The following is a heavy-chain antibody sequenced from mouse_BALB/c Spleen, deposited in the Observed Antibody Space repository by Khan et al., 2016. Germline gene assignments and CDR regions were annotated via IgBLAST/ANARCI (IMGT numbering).Heavy chain of an antibody. CDR2: ILPGSGST. J-gene: IGHJ2*01. CDR1: GFTLSSYW. V-gene: IGHV1-9*01. D-gene: IGHD3-1*01. Sequence: QVRLQQSGAGLVKPGASVKISCKAPGFTLSSYWIEWVQQSPGHGLEWIGEILPGSGSTIYNAKFKGKATFTADSSYNTVYMQISSLTSEDSAVSARAELGAARSYFDDWGQGTTLTVSS. CDR3: AELGAARSYFDD.